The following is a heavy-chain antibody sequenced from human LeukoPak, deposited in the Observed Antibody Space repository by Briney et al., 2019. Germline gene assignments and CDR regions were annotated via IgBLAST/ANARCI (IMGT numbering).Heavy chain of an antibody. Sequence: KTSETLCLTCTVSGGSISSYYWSWIRQPPGKGLERIGYIYYSGSTNYNPSLKSRVTISVDTSKHQFSLKLSSVPAADTDVYYCARGPYDFWSGYPRWFDPWGQGTLVTVSS. CDR2: IYYSGST. J-gene: IGHJ5*02. D-gene: IGHD3-3*01. CDR1: GGSISSYY. CDR3: ARGPYDFWSGYPRWFDP. V-gene: IGHV4-59*01.